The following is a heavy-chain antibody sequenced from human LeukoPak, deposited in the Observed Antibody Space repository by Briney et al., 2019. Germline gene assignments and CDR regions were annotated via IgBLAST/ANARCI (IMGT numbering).Heavy chain of an antibody. V-gene: IGHV3-23*01. CDR2: ISGSGTDT. J-gene: IGHJ3*02. CDR1: GFTLTNYA. CDR3: AKYRNAHLAHDAFDI. D-gene: IGHD2-2*01. Sequence: PGGSLRLSCTASGFTLTNYAMNWVRQAPGKGLEWVAAISGSGTDTYHADSVKGRFTISRDNSKNTLYLQMDSLRAEDTAVYYCAKYRNAHLAHDAFDIWGQGTMVTVSS.